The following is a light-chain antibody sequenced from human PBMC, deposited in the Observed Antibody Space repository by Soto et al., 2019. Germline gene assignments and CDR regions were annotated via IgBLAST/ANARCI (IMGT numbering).Light chain of an antibody. CDR3: TSWTTSTTMI. J-gene: IGLJ2*01. CDR2: DVN. CDR1: SSDIGAYNF. Sequence: QSALTQPASVSGSPGQSITISCTGTSSDIGAYNFVSWYQQHPGKAPKLMLYDVNIRPSGVSNRFSGSKSGNTASLTISGLQAEDGADYYCTSWTTSTTMIFGGGTNLTAL. V-gene: IGLV2-14*03.